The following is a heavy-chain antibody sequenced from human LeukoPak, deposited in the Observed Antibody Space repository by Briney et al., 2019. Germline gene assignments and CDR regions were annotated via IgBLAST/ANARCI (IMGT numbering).Heavy chain of an antibody. Sequence: SETLSLTCTVSGGSISTPGYYWGWIRQPPGKGLEWIGSLYHSGSTYCKPSLKSRATISVDKSKNQCSLKLRSVTAADTAVYYCARHALATVTDPSFDYWGQGTLVTVSS. CDR2: LYHSGST. J-gene: IGHJ4*02. V-gene: IGHV4-39*01. CDR1: GGSISTPGYY. D-gene: IGHD2-21*02. CDR3: ARHALATVTDPSFDY.